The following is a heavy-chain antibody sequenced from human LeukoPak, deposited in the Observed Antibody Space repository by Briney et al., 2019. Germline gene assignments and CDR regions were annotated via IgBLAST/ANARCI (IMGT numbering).Heavy chain of an antibody. Sequence: SETLSLTCTVSGGSISSSSYYWGWIRQPPGKGLEWIGSIYYSGGTYYNPSLKSRVTISVDTSKNQFSLKLTSVTAADTAVYFCARQDYDFWSGYYDYWGQGTLVTVSS. D-gene: IGHD3-3*01. CDR1: GGSISSSSYY. J-gene: IGHJ4*02. CDR2: IYYSGGT. CDR3: ARQDYDFWSGYYDY. V-gene: IGHV4-39*01.